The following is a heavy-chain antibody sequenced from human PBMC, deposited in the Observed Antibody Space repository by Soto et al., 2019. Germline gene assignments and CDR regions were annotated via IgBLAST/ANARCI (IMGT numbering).Heavy chain of an antibody. J-gene: IGHJ6*02. V-gene: IGHV1-2*04. CDR1: GYTFTGYY. CDR2: INPNSGGT. D-gene: IGHD2-2*01. CDR3: ARGKRVLVPAAMWGDYYGMDV. Sequence: GASVKVSCKASGYTFTGYYMHWVRQAPGQGLEWMGWINPNSGGTNYAQKFQGWVTMTRDTSISTAYMELSRLRSDDTAVYYCARGKRVLVPAAMWGDYYGMDVWGQGTTVTVSS.